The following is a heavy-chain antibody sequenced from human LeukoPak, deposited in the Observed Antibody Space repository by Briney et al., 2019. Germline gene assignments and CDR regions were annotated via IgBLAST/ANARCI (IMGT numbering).Heavy chain of an antibody. CDR2: ISGSGGST. CDR1: GFTFSSYA. CDR3: AKDPSMIVVVRIFDY. D-gene: IGHD3-22*01. Sequence: GGSLRLSCAASGFTFSSYAMSWVRQAPGKGLEWVSAISGSGGSTYYADSVKGRFTISRDNSKNTLYLQMNSLRAEDTAVYYCAKDPSMIVVVRIFDYWGQGTLVTVSS. V-gene: IGHV3-23*01. J-gene: IGHJ4*02.